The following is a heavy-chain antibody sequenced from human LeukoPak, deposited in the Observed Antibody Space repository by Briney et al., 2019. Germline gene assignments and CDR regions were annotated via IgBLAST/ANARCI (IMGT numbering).Heavy chain of an antibody. CDR3: ARERAAAGTRYFDY. Sequence: GGSLRLSCAASGFTVSSNYMSWVRQAPGKGLEWVSVIYSGGSTYYADSVKGRFTISRDNSKNTLYLQMNSLRAEDTAVYYCARERAAAGTRYFDYWGQGTLVTVSS. J-gene: IGHJ4*02. V-gene: IGHV3-53*01. CDR2: IYSGGST. CDR1: GFTVSSNY. D-gene: IGHD6-13*01.